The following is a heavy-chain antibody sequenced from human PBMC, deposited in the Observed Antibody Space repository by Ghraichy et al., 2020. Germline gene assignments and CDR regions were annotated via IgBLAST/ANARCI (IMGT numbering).Heavy chain of an antibody. J-gene: IGHJ4*02. CDR1: GFTFNRHA. D-gene: IGHD1-20*01. V-gene: IGHV3-23*01. CDR3: ATDPDFTYNWSDDDF. Sequence: GGSLRLSCSASGFTFNRHAMTWVRQAPGKGLAWVSSISGGGETTFYADSVKGRFTISRDNSKNTLYLQMHSLRADDTAIYYCATDPDFTYNWSDDDFWGQGTLVTDSS. CDR2: ISGGGETT.